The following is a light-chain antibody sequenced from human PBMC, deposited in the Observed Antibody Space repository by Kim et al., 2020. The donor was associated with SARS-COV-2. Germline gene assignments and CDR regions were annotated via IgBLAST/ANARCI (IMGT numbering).Light chain of an antibody. V-gene: IGKV1-9*01. CDR1: HGSSND. CDR2: ATS. J-gene: IGKJ4*01. CDR3: QQLNSYPLT. Sequence: ASLGDRVTITCRASHGSSNDLAWYQQKPGKAPKLLIYATSTLQSGVPSRFSGSGSGTDFTLTIGSLQPEDFATYHCQQLNSYPLTFGGGTKVDIK.